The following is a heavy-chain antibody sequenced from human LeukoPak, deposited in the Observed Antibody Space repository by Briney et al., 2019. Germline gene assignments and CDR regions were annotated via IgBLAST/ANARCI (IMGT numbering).Heavy chain of an antibody. CDR1: GLTVSDNY. Sequence: QPGGSLRLSCGASGLTVSDNYMNWIRQAPGKGLEWVSVLYAAGATYYAESVKGRFTISRDASKNTLYLQMNSLRADDTALYYCARAYGNNGMDVWGQGTTVTVSS. V-gene: IGHV3-53*01. CDR3: ARAYGNNGMDV. J-gene: IGHJ6*02. D-gene: IGHD4-11*01. CDR2: LYAAGAT.